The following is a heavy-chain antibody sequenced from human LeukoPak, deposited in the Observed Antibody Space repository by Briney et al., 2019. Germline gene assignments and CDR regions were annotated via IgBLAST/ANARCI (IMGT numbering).Heavy chain of an antibody. CDR2: INWNXGST. V-gene: IGHV3-20*04. D-gene: IGHD3-10*01. J-gene: IGHJ4*02. CDR3: ARDYYGSGSQGLLDY. CDR1: GXTFXXXG. Sequence: PGGSLRLSCAASGXTFXXXGXXXXXXAXGXXLXXVXXINWNXGSTGYADSVKGRFTISRDNAKNSLYLQMNSLRAEDTALYYCARDYYGSGSQGLLDYWGQGTLVTVSS.